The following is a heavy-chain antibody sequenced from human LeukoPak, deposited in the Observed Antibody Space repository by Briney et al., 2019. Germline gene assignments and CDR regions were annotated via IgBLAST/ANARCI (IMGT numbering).Heavy chain of an antibody. CDR1: GYTFTSYG. J-gene: IGHJ4*02. CDR3: ATIFLEWLPYYFDY. CDR2: MNPNSGNT. D-gene: IGHD3-3*01. V-gene: IGHV1-8*02. Sequence: VASVKVSCKASGYTFTSYGISWVRQAPGQGLEWMGWMNPNSGNTGYAQKFQGRVTMTRNTSISTAYMELSSLRSEDTAVYYCATIFLEWLPYYFDYWGQGTLVTVSS.